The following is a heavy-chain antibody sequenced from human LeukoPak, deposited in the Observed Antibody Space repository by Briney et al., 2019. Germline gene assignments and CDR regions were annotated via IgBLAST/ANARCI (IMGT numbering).Heavy chain of an antibody. D-gene: IGHD1-1*01. V-gene: IGHV3-23*01. CDR1: GFSFSSYA. J-gene: IGHJ4*02. CDR2: ISGSDGTK. CDR3: AKDLANSWTIDY. Sequence: PGGSLRLSCAASGFSFSSYAMSWVRQAPGKGLEWVSSISGSDGTKDYADSVKGRFTISRDNSRNTLYLQMNSLSVEDTAFYYCAKDLANSWTIDYWGQGTLVTVSS.